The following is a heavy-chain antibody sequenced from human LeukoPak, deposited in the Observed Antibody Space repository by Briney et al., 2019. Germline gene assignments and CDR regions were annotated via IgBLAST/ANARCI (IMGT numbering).Heavy chain of an antibody. CDR1: GYTFTGYY. V-gene: IGHV1-2*02. Sequence: ASVKVSCKASGYTFTGYYMHWVRQAPGQGLEWMGWINPNSGGTNYAQKFQGRVTMTRDTSISTAYMELSRLRSDDTAVYYCARTSGIAANWFDPWGQGTLVTVSS. CDR2: INPNSGGT. CDR3: ARTSGIAANWFDP. J-gene: IGHJ5*02. D-gene: IGHD6-25*01.